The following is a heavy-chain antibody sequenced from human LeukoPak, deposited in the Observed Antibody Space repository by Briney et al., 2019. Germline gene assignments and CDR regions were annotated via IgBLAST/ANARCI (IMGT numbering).Heavy chain of an antibody. J-gene: IGHJ4*02. CDR2: IIPILGTA. CDR1: GGTFSSYA. Sequence: GASVKVSCKASGGTFSSYAISWVRQAPGQGLKWMGGIIPILGTANYAQKFQGRVTITTDESTSTAYMELSSLRSEDTAVYYCARREMAIDYWGQGTLVTVSS. CDR3: ARREMAIDY. V-gene: IGHV1-69*05. D-gene: IGHD5-24*01.